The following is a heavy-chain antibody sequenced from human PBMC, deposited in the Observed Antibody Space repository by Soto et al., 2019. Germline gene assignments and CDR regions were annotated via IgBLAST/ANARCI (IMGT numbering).Heavy chain of an antibody. Sequence: PSETLSLTCTVSGGSISSSSYYWGWIRQPPGKGLEWIGSIYYSGSTYYNPSLKSRVTISVDTSKNQFSLKLSSVTAADTAVYYCARSLPYYYDSSGYYFVTGHRLGAFDYWGQGTLVTVSS. CDR2: IYYSGST. V-gene: IGHV4-39*07. CDR3: ARSLPYYYDSSGYYFVTGHRLGAFDY. J-gene: IGHJ4*02. D-gene: IGHD3-22*01. CDR1: GGSISSSSYY.